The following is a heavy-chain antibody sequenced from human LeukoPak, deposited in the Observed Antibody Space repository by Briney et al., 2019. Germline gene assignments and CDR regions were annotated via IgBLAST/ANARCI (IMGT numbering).Heavy chain of an antibody. CDR2: INSDGSST. CDR1: GFTFSSYW. J-gene: IGHJ5*02. D-gene: IGHD2-2*01. CDR3: AKAPSCYECGIWFDP. Sequence: GGSLRLSCAASGFTFSSYWMNWVRQAPGKGLVWVSRINSDGSSTSYADSVKGRFTISRDNAKNTLYLQMNSLRAEDTAVYYCAKAPSCYECGIWFDPWGQGTLVTVSS. V-gene: IGHV3-74*01.